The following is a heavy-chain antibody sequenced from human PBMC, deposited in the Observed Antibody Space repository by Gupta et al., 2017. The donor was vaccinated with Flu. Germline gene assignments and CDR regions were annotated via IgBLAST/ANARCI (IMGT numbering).Heavy chain of an antibody. J-gene: IGHJ6*03. CDR2: LSNDGSNK. Sequence: QVQLVESGGGVVQPGWSLRLSCAASGFTFRSYTMHWVRQAPGKGLECVAVLSNDGSNKYYADSVKGRFTISRDNSKNTLYLQMNSLRADDTAVYYCARDTTNTFHYYYMDVWGKGTTVTVSS. D-gene: IGHD1-26*01. V-gene: IGHV3-30-3*01. CDR3: ARDTTNTFHYYYMDV. CDR1: GFTFRSYT.